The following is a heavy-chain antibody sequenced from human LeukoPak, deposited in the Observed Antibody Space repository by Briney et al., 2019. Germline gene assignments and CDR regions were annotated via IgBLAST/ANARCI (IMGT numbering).Heavy chain of an antibody. V-gene: IGHV5-10-1*01. Sequence: GESLQISCKGSGYSFTSYWISWVRQMPGKGLEWMGRIDPSDSYTNYSPSLQGHVTISADKPISTVYLQWSSLKASDTAMYYCARHPYSSTWYDYWGQGTLVTVSS. CDR1: GYSFTSYW. CDR3: ARHPYSSTWYDY. D-gene: IGHD6-13*01. J-gene: IGHJ4*02. CDR2: IDPSDSYT.